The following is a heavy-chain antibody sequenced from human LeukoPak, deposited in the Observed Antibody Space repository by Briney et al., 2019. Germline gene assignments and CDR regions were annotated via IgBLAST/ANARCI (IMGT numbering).Heavy chain of an antibody. CDR3: ARLVGATLFDY. Sequence: PGRSLRLSCAASGFTFSSYSMNWVRQAPGKGLEWVSSISSSSSYIYYADSVKGRFTISRDNAKNSLYLQMNSLRAEDTAVYYCARLVGATLFDYWGQGTLVTVSS. D-gene: IGHD1-26*01. J-gene: IGHJ4*02. V-gene: IGHV3-21*01. CDR2: ISSSSSYI. CDR1: GFTFSSYS.